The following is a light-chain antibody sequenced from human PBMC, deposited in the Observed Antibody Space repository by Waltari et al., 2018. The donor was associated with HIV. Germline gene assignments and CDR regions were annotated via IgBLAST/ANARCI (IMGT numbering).Light chain of an antibody. CDR1: AGPVTRPIS. CDR3: LLFFGATRI. J-gene: IGLJ2*01. V-gene: IGLV7-46*01. CDR2: DST. Sequence: HAAVTPAPSMTVSPAGTIFLTCGSSAGPVTRPISAYWFQQKPGQAPTTLIFDSTKRHSWTPARFSGFLLGDKAVLTLSGALSEDEAFYYCLLFFGATRIFGGGTMVTV.